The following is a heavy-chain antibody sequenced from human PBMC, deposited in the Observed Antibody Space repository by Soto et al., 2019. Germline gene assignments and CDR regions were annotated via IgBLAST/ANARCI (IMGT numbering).Heavy chain of an antibody. D-gene: IGHD6-19*01. V-gene: IGHV1-18*01. Sequence: ASVKVSCKASGYTFTSYGISWVRQAPGQGLEWMGWISAYNGNTNYAQKLQGRVTMTTDTSTSTAYMEPRSLRSDDTAVYYCARGFTPRYSSGWYYFDYWGQGTLVTV. J-gene: IGHJ4*02. CDR1: GYTFTSYG. CDR3: ARGFTPRYSSGWYYFDY. CDR2: ISAYNGNT.